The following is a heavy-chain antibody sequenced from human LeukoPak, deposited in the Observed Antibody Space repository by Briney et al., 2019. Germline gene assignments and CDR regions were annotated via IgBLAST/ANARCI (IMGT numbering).Heavy chain of an antibody. Sequence: GGSLRLSCAASGFTFSGYWVHWVRQAPGKGLVWVSHITDDGSSRSYADSVKGRFTISRDNAKNTVHLQMNGLRAEDTAVYYCTRGQSPRHDAFDIWGQGTMVTVSS. CDR3: TRGQSPRHDAFDI. CDR1: GFTFSGYW. J-gene: IGHJ3*02. V-gene: IGHV3-74*01. CDR2: ITDDGSSR.